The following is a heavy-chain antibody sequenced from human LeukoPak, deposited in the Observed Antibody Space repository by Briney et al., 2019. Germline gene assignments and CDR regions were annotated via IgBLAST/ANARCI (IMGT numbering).Heavy chain of an antibody. CDR3: ARLFHPALSGNYPFDY. CDR2: IYYSGST. V-gene: IGHV4-59*01. J-gene: IGHJ4*02. CDR1: GGSINSYY. D-gene: IGHD1-26*01. Sequence: SETLSLTCTVSGGSINSYYWSWIRQPPGKGLEWVAYIYYSGSTSYNPSLKSRVTISVDTSKNQFSLKLNSVTAADTAMYYCARLFHPALSGNYPFDYWGQGTLVTVSS.